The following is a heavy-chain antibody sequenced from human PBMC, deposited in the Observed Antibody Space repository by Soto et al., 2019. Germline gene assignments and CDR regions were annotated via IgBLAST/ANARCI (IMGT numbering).Heavy chain of an antibody. Sequence: GGSLRLSCAASGFTFSSYGMHWVRQAPGKGLEWVAVISYDGSNKYYADSVKGRFTISRDNSKNTLYLQMNSLRAEDAAVYYCAKDKDPDYYDSSGYGLDYWGQGTLVTVSS. J-gene: IGHJ4*02. CDR1: GFTFSSYG. CDR2: ISYDGSNK. V-gene: IGHV3-30*18. CDR3: AKDKDPDYYDSSGYGLDY. D-gene: IGHD3-22*01.